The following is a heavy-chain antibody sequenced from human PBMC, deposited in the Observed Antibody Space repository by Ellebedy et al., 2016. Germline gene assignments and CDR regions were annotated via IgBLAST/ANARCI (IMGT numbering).Heavy chain of an antibody. CDR2: IYSSGST. CDR1: GGSIRNNY. Sequence: GSLRLSCTVSGGSIRNNYWSWIRQPPGKGLEWIGYIYSSGSTTYSPSFKSRVAISVDTPKNQFSLRLSSVTAADTAVYYCARTQNWFDPWGQGTLVTVSS. V-gene: IGHV4-59*01. J-gene: IGHJ5*02. CDR3: ARTQNWFDP.